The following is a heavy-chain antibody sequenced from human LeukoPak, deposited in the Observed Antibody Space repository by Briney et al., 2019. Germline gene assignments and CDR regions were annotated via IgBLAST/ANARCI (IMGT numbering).Heavy chain of an antibody. D-gene: IGHD6-13*01. CDR3: ARGSSSSSTRVVDY. V-gene: IGHV3-74*01. Sequence: GGSLRLSCAASGFTFSSYWIHWVRQAPGKGLVWVSRINSDGSSTTYADSVKGRFTISRDNAKNTLHLQMNSLRAEDTAVYYCARGSSSSSTRVVDYWGQGTLVTVSS. CDR2: INSDGSST. CDR1: GFTFSSYW. J-gene: IGHJ4*02.